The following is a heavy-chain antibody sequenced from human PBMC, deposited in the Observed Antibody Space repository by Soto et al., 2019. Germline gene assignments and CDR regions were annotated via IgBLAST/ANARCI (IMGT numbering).Heavy chain of an antibody. CDR2: ISWDGGST. Sequence: EVQLVESGGVVVQPGGSLRLSCAASGFTFDDYTMHWVRQAPGKGLEWVSLISWDGGSTYYADSVKGRFTISRDNSKKSLYLQMNSLRTEDTALYYCAKDGNSGSYYLFDYWGQGTLVTVSS. V-gene: IGHV3-43*01. D-gene: IGHD1-26*01. CDR1: GFTFDDYT. J-gene: IGHJ4*02. CDR3: AKDGNSGSYYLFDY.